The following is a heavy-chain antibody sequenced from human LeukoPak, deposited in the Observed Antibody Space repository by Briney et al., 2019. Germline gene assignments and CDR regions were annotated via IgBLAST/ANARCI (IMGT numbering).Heavy chain of an antibody. D-gene: IGHD1-14*01. CDR1: GFTFSSYS. V-gene: IGHV3-48*01. Sequence: GSLRLSCAASGFTFSSYSMTWVRQAPGKGLEWISYISGPGTMIFYADSGQGRFTTSRDNAKNSLYLQMNSLRAEDTALYYCATGNRMGFFRWFDNWGQGTLVTVSS. CDR2: ISGPGTMI. J-gene: IGHJ4*02. CDR3: ATGNRMGFFRWFDN.